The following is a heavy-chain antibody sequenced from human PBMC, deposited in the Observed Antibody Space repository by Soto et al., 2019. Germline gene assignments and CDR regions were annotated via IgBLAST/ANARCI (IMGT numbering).Heavy chain of an antibody. CDR3: SRLATVTTKAKIDYYYYTDV. J-gene: IGHJ6*03. Sequence: QVQLQQWGAGLLKPSETLSLTCAVYGGSFSGYYWSWIRQPPGKGLEWIGEINHSGSTNYNPSLKSRVPISVDTSKNQFSLKLSSVTAADTAVYYCSRLATVTTKAKIDYYYYTDVWGKGTTVTASS. CDR2: INHSGST. V-gene: IGHV4-34*01. D-gene: IGHD4-17*01. CDR1: GGSFSGYY.